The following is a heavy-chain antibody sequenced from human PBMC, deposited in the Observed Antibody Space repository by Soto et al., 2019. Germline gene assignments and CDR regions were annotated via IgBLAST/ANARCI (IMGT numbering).Heavy chain of an antibody. J-gene: IGHJ4*02. D-gene: IGHD2-2*02. CDR3: ARVKRSCSSTRCSTFFDY. CDR2: SYYSGRT. Sequence: QVQLQESGPGLVKPSQTLSLTCTVSGGSISSGDYYWRWIRQPPGKGLEWIGYSYYSGRTYYNTYLKSRVNISVDTSKNQFSLKLSSVTAADTAVYYCARVKRSCSSTRCSTFFDYWGQGTLVTVSS. V-gene: IGHV4-30-4*01. CDR1: GGSISSGDYY.